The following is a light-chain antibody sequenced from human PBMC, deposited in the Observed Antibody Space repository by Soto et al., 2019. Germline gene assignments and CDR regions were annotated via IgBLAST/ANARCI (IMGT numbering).Light chain of an antibody. Sequence: QSVLTQSPSASASLGASVKLTCTLSSGHSSFAIAWHQQQPEKGPRYLMKLNSDGSHNKGDGIPDLFSGSSSGAERYLTISSLQSEDEADYYCQTWGTGVWVFGGGTKVTVL. CDR1: SGHSSFA. V-gene: IGLV4-69*01. CDR2: LNSDGSH. J-gene: IGLJ3*02. CDR3: QTWGTGVWV.